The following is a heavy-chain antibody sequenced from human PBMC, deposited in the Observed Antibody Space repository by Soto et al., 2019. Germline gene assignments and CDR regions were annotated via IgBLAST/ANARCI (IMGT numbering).Heavy chain of an antibody. D-gene: IGHD2-8*02. CDR3: SRAGGRGWGYYFDY. V-gene: IGHV3-49*04. Sequence: PGGSLRLSCTASGFTFGDYAMSWVRQAPGKGLECVGFIRSEAYGWTTEYAASVKGRFTISRDDSKSIAYLQMNSLRTEDTAVYYCSRAGGRGWGYYFDYWGQGTRVTVSS. J-gene: IGHJ4*02. CDR2: IRSEAYGWTT. CDR1: GFTFGDYA.